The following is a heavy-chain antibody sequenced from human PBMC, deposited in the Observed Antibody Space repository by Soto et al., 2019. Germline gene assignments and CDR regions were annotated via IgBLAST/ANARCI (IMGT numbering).Heavy chain of an antibody. D-gene: IGHD6-13*01. CDR1: GFSLSTSGVG. V-gene: IGHV2-5*01. CDR3: AHSRSSSWHGY. Sequence: FGPTPVNPTQTLTLTCTFSGFSLSTSGVGVGWTRQPPGKALEWLALIYWTDDKRYSPSLKSRLTITQDTSKNKVVLPMTNMAPVDTATDYGAHSRSSSWHGYWGQVTRGTVSS. CDR2: IYWTDDK. J-gene: IGHJ4*02.